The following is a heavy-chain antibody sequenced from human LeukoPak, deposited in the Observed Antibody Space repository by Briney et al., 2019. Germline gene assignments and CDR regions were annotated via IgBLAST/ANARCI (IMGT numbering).Heavy chain of an antibody. CDR1: GYTFTGYY. CDR3: AREYRYITMVRGVISPLYYFDF. Sequence: ASVKVSCKASGYTFTGYYMHWVRQAPGQGLEWMGWINPNSGGTNYAQKFQGRVTMTRDTSISAAYMELSRLRSDDTAVYYCAREYRYITMVRGVISPLYYFDFWGQGNLVTVSS. J-gene: IGHJ4*02. D-gene: IGHD3-10*01. V-gene: IGHV1-2*02. CDR2: INPNSGGT.